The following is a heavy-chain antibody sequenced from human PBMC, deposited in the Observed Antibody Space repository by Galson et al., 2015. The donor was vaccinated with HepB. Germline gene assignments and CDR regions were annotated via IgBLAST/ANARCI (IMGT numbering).Heavy chain of an antibody. Sequence: SLRLSCAASGFTVSSNYMSWVRQAPGKGLEWVSVIYSGGSTYYADSVKGRFTISRDNSKNTLYLQMNSLRAADTAVYYCAREGVIVVVIAIHAGAFDIWGQGTMVTVSS. J-gene: IGHJ3*02. CDR3: AREGVIVVVIAIHAGAFDI. CDR2: IYSGGST. D-gene: IGHD2-21*01. V-gene: IGHV3-66*01. CDR1: GFTVSSNY.